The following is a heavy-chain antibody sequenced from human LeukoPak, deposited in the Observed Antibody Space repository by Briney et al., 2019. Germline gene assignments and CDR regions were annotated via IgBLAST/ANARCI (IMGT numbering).Heavy chain of an antibody. Sequence: VSVKVSCKASGGTFSSYAISWVRQAPGQGLEWMGWISAYNGSTKYAQKLQGRVTMTTDTSTGTAYMELRSLRPDDTAVYYCARDLTSNVAVTEYHYYAMDVWGQGTTVTVSS. V-gene: IGHV1-18*01. CDR3: ARDLTSNVAVTEYHYYAMDV. CDR2: ISAYNGST. CDR1: GGTFSSYA. J-gene: IGHJ6*02. D-gene: IGHD6-19*01.